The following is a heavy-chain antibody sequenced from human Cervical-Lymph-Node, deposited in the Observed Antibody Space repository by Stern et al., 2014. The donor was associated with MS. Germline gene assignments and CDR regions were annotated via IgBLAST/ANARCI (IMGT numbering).Heavy chain of an antibody. J-gene: IGHJ6*02. V-gene: IGHV1-46*01. CDR1: GYTFTSYY. Sequence: QMQLVQSGAEVKKPGASVKVSCTASGYTFTSYYIHWVRQAPGKGLEWMGISNPSGGTTSYAEKLQGRVTMTRDTSTSTVYMELSSLRAEDTAVYYCAREVAGHRLGMMDVWGQGTTVTVSS. CDR2: SNPSGGTT. CDR3: AREVAGHRLGMMDV. D-gene: IGHD6-19*01.